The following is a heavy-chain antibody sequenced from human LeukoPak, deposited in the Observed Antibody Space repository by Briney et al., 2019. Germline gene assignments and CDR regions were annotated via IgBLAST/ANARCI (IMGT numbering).Heavy chain of an antibody. J-gene: IGHJ3*02. V-gene: IGHV4-34*01. D-gene: IGHD2-15*01. CDR3: APGRGYCGGGSCSDAFDI. CDR1: GGSFSGYY. Sequence: SETLSLTCAVYGGSFSGYYWSWIRQPPGKGLEWIGEINHSGSTNYNPSLKSRVTISVDTSKNQFSLKLSSVTAADTAVYYCAPGRGYCGGGSCSDAFDIWGQGTMVTVSS. CDR2: INHSGST.